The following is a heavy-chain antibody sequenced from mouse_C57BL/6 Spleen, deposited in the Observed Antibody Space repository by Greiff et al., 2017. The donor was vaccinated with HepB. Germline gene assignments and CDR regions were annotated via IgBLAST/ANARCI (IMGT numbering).Heavy chain of an antibody. CDR1: GYTFTSYW. Sequence: QVQLKQPGAELVRPGSSVKLSCKASGYTFTSYWMDWVKQRPGQGLEWIGNIYPSDSETHYNQKFKDKATLTVDKSSSTAYMQLSSLTSEDSAVYYGARYDYDGRYFDYWGQGTTLTVSS. V-gene: IGHV1-61*01. D-gene: IGHD2-4*01. CDR2: IYPSDSET. CDR3: ARYDYDGRYFDY. J-gene: IGHJ2*01.